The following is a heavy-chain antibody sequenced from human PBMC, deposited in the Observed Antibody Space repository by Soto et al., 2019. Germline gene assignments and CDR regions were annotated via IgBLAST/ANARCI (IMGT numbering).Heavy chain of an antibody. V-gene: IGHV1-18*01. J-gene: IGHJ6*03. D-gene: IGHD6-19*01. Sequence: HDQVLQSGAAVKKPGASVTVSCKASGYSFTHYGITWVRQAPGQGLEWMGWNSAFNGNTQYAQKLQGRVTMTTDASTSTAYMELRSLRSDDTAVYYCARDRGVAPPVAGNTHYYYYMDVWGKGTTVTVSS. CDR1: GYSFTHYG. CDR3: ARDRGVAPPVAGNTHYYYYMDV. CDR2: NSAFNGNT.